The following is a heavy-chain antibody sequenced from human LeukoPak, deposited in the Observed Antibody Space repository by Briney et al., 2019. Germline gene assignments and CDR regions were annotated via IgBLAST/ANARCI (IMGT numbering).Heavy chain of an antibody. Sequence: GESLKISCKGSGYNFATYWIGWVRQMPGKGLEWMGIIYPGDSDTRYSPSFQGQVTISADKFISTAYLQWNSLKASDTAMYYCARHFVAAAVVEGADYWGQGSLVIVSS. CDR2: IYPGDSDT. CDR3: ARHFVAAAVVEGADY. V-gene: IGHV5-51*01. J-gene: IGHJ4*02. CDR1: GYNFATYW. D-gene: IGHD2-2*01.